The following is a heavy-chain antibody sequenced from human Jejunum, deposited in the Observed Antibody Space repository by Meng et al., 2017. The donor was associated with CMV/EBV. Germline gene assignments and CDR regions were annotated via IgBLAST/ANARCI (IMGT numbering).Heavy chain of an antibody. CDR3: TTGGVVGS. V-gene: IGHV3-15*01. CDR2: VKGEIDGATT. D-gene: IGHD2-21*01. Sequence: SCAASGFTFSNAWMNWVRQAPGKGLEWVGRVKGEIDGATTDYAAPVKGRFTISRDDSKNTVYMQLNSLKSEDTGVYYCTTGGVVGSWGQGTLVTVSS. CDR1: GFTFSNAW. J-gene: IGHJ4*02.